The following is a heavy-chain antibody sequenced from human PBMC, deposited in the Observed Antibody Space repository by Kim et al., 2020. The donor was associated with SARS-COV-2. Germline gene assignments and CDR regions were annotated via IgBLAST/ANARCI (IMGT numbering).Heavy chain of an antibody. D-gene: IGHD3-10*01. Sequence: SETLSLTCTVSGGSISSGGYYWSWIRQHPGKGLEWIGYIYYSGSTYYNPSLKSRVTISVDTSKNQFSLKLSSVTAADTAVYYCARGSFKRVRGVTIPLGFGDWGQGTLVTVSS. CDR2: IYYSGST. CDR3: ARGSFKRVRGVTIPLGFGD. CDR1: GGSISSGGYY. J-gene: IGHJ4*02. V-gene: IGHV4-31*03.